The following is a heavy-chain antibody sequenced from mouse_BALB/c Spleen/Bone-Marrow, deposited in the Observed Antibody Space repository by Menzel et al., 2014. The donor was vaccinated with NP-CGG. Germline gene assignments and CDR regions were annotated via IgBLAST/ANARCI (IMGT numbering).Heavy chain of an antibody. CDR2: ISSGGSYT. CDR1: GFTFSSYG. V-gene: IGHV5-6*02. Sequence: EVKLMESGGDLVKPGGSLKLSCAASGFTFSSYGMSWVRQTPDKRLEWVATISSGGSYTYYPDSVKGRFTISRDNAKNTLYLQMSSLKSEDTAMYYCARRGYGNSYWYIDVWGAGTTVTVSS. D-gene: IGHD2-10*02. J-gene: IGHJ1*01. CDR3: ARRGYGNSYWYIDV.